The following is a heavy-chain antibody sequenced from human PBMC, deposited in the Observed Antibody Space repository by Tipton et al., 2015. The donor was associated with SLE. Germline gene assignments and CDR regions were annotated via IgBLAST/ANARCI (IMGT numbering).Heavy chain of an antibody. J-gene: IGHJ4*02. CDR2: IYHSGST. D-gene: IGHD1-1*01. CDR1: GYSISSGYY. Sequence: LRLSCTVSGYSISSGYYWGWIRQPPGKGLEWIGSIYHSGSTYYNPSLKSRVTISVDTSKNQFSLKLSSVTAADTAVYYCASGNPVMPLWGQGTLVTVPS. CDR3: ASGNPVMPL. V-gene: IGHV4-38-2*02.